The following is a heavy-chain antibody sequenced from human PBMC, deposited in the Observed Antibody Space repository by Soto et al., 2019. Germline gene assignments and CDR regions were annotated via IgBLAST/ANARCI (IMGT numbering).Heavy chain of an antibody. J-gene: IGHJ3*02. V-gene: IGHV4-31*03. D-gene: IGHD6-19*01. CDR3: ARDSNESWEEQWLSERAFDI. CDR1: GGSISSGGYY. CDR2: IYYSGST. Sequence: SETLSLTCTVSGGSISSGGYYWSWIRQHPGKGLEWIGYIYYSGSTYYNPSLKSRVTISVDTSKNQFSLKLSSVTAADTAVYYCARDSNESWEEQWLSERAFDIWGQGTMVTVSS.